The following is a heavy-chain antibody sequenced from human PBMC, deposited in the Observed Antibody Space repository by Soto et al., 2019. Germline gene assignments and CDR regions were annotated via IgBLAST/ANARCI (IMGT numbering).Heavy chain of an antibody. CDR1: GFTFSSYS. Sequence: EVQLVESGGGLVKPGGSLRLSCAASGFTFSSYSMNWVRQAPGKGLEWVSSISSSSSYIYYADSVKGRFTISRDNAKNSLYLQMNSLRAEDTAVYYCAREWGRGDDYIWGNERSFDYWGQGTLVTVSS. CDR3: AREWGRGDDYIWGNERSFDY. J-gene: IGHJ4*02. V-gene: IGHV3-21*01. CDR2: ISSSSSYI. D-gene: IGHD3-16*01.